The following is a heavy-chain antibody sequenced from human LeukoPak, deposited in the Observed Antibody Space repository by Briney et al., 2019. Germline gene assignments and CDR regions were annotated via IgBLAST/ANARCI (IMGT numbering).Heavy chain of an antibody. CDR2: IWYDGSNK. V-gene: IGHV3-33*08. CDR1: GFTFSSYW. CDR3: ARGKYSSGWYGLMDY. Sequence: GGSLRLSCAASGFTFSSYWMHWVRQAPGKGLEWVAVIWYDGSNKYYADSVKGRFTISRDNSKNTLYLQMNSLRAEDTAVYYCARGKYSSGWYGLMDYWGQGNLVTVSS. J-gene: IGHJ4*02. D-gene: IGHD6-19*01.